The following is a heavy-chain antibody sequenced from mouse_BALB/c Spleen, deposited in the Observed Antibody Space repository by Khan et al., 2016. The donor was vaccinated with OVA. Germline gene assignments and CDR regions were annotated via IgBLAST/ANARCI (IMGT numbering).Heavy chain of an antibody. CDR2: ISYSGNT. CDR3: ARKDYYDYDPFPY. Sequence: EVQLQESGPGLVKPSQSLSLTCTVTGYSITSEYTWNWIRQFPGNKLEWMGFISYSGNTRYTPSLKSRISITRDTSKNQLFLQLNSVTSEDTATCYCARKDYYDYDPFPYWGQGTLVTVSA. J-gene: IGHJ3*01. V-gene: IGHV3-2*02. D-gene: IGHD2-4*01. CDR1: GYSITSEYT.